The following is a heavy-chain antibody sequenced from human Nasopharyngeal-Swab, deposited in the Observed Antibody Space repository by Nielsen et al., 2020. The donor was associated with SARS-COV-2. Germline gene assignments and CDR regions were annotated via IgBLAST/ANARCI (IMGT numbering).Heavy chain of an antibody. Sequence: SLKISCAASGFTFSSYAMHWVRQAPGTGLEWVAVISYDGSNKYYADSVKGRFTISRDNSKNTLYLQMNSLRAADTAVYYCAIETRYCSGGSCSTGGMDVWGQGTTVTVSS. CDR3: AIETRYCSGGSCSTGGMDV. CDR1: GFTFSSYA. J-gene: IGHJ6*02. CDR2: ISYDGSNK. V-gene: IGHV3-30*04. D-gene: IGHD2-15*01.